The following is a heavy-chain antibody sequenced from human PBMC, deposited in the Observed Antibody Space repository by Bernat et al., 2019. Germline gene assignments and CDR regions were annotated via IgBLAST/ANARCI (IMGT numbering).Heavy chain of an antibody. V-gene: IGHV3-7*03. CDR3: ARGLGGF. CDR1: GFTFSTYW. Sequence: EVQLVESGGGLVQPGGSLRLSCSASGFTFSTYWMIWVRQAPGKGLEWVANIKHDGSENYYVDSVKDRFSISRNNAKDTLYMQMSSLRGEDTAVYYCARGLGGFWGQGTLVTVSS. CDR2: IKHDGSEN. J-gene: IGHJ4*02.